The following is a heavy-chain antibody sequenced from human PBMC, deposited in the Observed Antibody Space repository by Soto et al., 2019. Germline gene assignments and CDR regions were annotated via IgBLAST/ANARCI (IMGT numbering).Heavy chain of an antibody. J-gene: IGHJ3*01. CDR2: VHNSGST. V-gene: IGHV4-59*11. CDR1: GGSISSHY. CDR3: ARVWGGAFDF. Sequence: SETLSLTCTVSGGSISSHYWSWIRQPPGKGLEWIGYVHNSGSTNYNPSLKSRVTISVDTSKNQFSLKLSSVTAADTAVYYCARVWGGAFDFWGQGTMVTVSS. D-gene: IGHD3-10*01.